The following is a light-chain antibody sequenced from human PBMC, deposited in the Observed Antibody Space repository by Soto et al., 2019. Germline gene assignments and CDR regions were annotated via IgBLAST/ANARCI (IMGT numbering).Light chain of an antibody. V-gene: IGKV1-39*01. CDR2: AAS. CDR1: QSISTY. CDR3: QQSYTIPYT. J-gene: IGKJ2*01. Sequence: DLQMTQSPSSLSAFAGDRVTITCRASQSISTYLNWYQQKPGKAPKLLIYAASSLQSGVPSRFSGSGSGTDFTLTISSLQPEDFATYYCQQSYTIPYTFGQGTKLEIK.